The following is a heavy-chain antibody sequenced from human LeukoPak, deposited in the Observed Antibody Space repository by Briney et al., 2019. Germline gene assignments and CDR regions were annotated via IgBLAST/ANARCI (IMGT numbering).Heavy chain of an antibody. D-gene: IGHD5-24*01. Sequence: SETLSLTCTVSGGSISSYYWSWIRQPPGKGLEWIGYIYYSGSTKYNPSLKSRVTISVDTSKNQFSLKLTSVTAADTAVYYCARGARAGYNLEPFDYWGQGTLVTVSS. CDR1: GGSISSYY. V-gene: IGHV4-59*08. CDR2: IYYSGST. CDR3: ARGARAGYNLEPFDY. J-gene: IGHJ4*02.